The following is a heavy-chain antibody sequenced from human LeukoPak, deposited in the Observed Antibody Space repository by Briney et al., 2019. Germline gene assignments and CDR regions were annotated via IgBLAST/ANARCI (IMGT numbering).Heavy chain of an antibody. D-gene: IGHD6-13*01. V-gene: IGHV3-15*01. J-gene: IGHJ4*02. CDR2: IKSKPDGGTT. CDR3: TTDPISAGLDY. CDR1: GFTFSNTW. Sequence: GGSLRLSCAASGFTFSNTWMTWVRQAPRKGLEWVGHIKSKPDGGTTDYAAPVKGRFIISRYVSKNTLYLQMNSLKTEDTAVYYCTTDPISAGLDYWGQGTLVTVSS.